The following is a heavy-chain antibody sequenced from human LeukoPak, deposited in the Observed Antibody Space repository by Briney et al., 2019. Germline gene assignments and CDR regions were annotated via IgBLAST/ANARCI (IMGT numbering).Heavy chain of an antibody. V-gene: IGHV3-23*01. Sequence: GGSLRLSCAASGFTFSSYAMTWVRQAPGKGLEWVSGISGSGGSTYYADSVKGRFTISRDNSKNTLYLQMNSLRAEDTAVYYCGKDDARYNGNEGGDVFDIGGQGKMATVS. D-gene: IGHD1-1*01. CDR3: GKDDARYNGNEGGDVFDI. J-gene: IGHJ3*02. CDR2: ISGSGGST. CDR1: GFTFSSYA.